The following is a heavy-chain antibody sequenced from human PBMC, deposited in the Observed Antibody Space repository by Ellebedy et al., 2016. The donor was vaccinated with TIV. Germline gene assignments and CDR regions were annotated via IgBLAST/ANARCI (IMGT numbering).Heavy chain of an antibody. J-gene: IGHJ6*02. CDR2: IDWDDDE. D-gene: IGHD6-19*01. CDR3: ARMIRAVARKSSSSTDYGMDV. Sequence: SGPTLVKPAQTRKRTCTFSGFSLSTDGMCVSWIRQPSGKALEGLARIDWDDDEFYSTSLRTRLTISKDTSKNQVVLRVTNMDPEDTATYYCARMIRAVARKSSSSTDYGMDVWGPGTTVTVSS. V-gene: IGHV2-70*17. CDR1: GFSLSTDGMC.